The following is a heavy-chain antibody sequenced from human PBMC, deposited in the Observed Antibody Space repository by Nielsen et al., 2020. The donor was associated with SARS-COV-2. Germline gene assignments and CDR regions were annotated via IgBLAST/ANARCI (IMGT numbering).Heavy chain of an antibody. CDR3: ANGLSS. CDR2: INWNGGWI. V-gene: IGHV3-9*01. D-gene: IGHD3-16*02. CDR1: GFPFDDYA. J-gene: IGHJ3*01. Sequence: GGSLRLSCVASGFPFDDYAMHWVRLAPGKGLEWVSGINWNGGWIGYADSVKGRFTISRDNAKTSLYLQMNSLRVEDTALYYCANGLSSWGQGTMVTVSS.